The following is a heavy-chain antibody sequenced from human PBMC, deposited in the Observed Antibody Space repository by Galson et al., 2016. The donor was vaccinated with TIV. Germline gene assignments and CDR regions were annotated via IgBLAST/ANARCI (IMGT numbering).Heavy chain of an antibody. CDR2: IKRDDSEK. J-gene: IGHJ3*02. CDR3: TRQLLSESSVGFDI. Sequence: SLRLSCAASGFSFSSYWMTWVRQAPGKGLEWVANIKRDDSEKYYVDSVKGRFTISRDNAKNSLYPQMNSLTAEDTAVYYCTRQLLSESSVGFDIWGQGTLVTVSS. D-gene: IGHD3-10*01. V-gene: IGHV3-7*01. CDR1: GFSFSSYW.